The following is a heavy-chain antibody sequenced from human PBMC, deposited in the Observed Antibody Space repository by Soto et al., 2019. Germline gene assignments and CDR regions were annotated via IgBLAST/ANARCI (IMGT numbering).Heavy chain of an antibody. V-gene: IGHV4-39*01. CDR3: TCIFSGGYGYGFYYYGMDV. CDR2: IYYSGST. CDR1: GCSISSSRYY. D-gene: IGHD5-18*01. Sequence: PSDTLSLTSNISGCSISSSRYYRGWTRQPPGKGLEWIGCIYYSGSTYYNPSLKSRVTISVDTSKSQFSLKLSSVTAADTAVYYCTCIFSGGYGYGFYYYGMDVWGQGTTVT. J-gene: IGHJ6*02.